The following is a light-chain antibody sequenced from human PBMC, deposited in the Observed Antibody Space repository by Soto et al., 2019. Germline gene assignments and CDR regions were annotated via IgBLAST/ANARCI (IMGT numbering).Light chain of an antibody. Sequence: VLTQPASVSGSPGQSITISCSGTTNDVGGYNYVSWYQQHPGKAPKLLIYGVTDRPSGVSSRFSGSKSGNAASLTISGLQAEDEGDYYCSSYTSSYTWVFGGGTKVTVL. CDR2: GVT. CDR1: TNDVGGYNY. J-gene: IGLJ3*02. V-gene: IGLV2-14*03. CDR3: SSYTSSYTWV.